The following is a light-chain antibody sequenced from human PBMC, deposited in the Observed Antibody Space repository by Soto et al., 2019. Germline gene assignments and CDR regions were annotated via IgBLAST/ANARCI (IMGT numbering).Light chain of an antibody. CDR3: QQYGSSIKT. V-gene: IGKV3-20*01. Sequence: EIVLTQSPGTLSLSPGERATPSCRASQSVSSSYLAWYQQKPGQAPRLLIYGASSRATGIPDRFSGSGSGTDFTLTISRLEPEDFAVYYCQQYGSSIKTFGQGTKVDI. J-gene: IGKJ1*01. CDR2: GAS. CDR1: QSVSSSY.